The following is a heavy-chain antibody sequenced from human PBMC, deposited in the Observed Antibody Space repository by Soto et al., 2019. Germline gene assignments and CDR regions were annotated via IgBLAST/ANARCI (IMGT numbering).Heavy chain of an antibody. D-gene: IGHD3-22*01. J-gene: IGHJ4*02. CDR2: INPSGGST. V-gene: IGHV1-46*01. CDR1: GYTFTSYY. Sequence: QVQLVQSGAEVKKPGASVKVSCKASGYTFTSYYMHWVRQAPGQGLEWMGIINPSGGSTSYAQKLQGRVTMTRDTSTSTVYMELSSLRYEDKAVYYCARDKEEGDSSGYYLAWWGQGTLVTVSS. CDR3: ARDKEEGDSSGYYLAW.